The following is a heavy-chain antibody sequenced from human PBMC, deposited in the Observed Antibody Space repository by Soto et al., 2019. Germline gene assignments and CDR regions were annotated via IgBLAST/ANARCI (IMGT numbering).Heavy chain of an antibody. CDR1: GYTFTSYD. V-gene: IGHV1-8*01. J-gene: IGHJ5*02. Sequence: QVQLVQSGAEVKKPGASVKVSCKASGYTFTSYDINWVRQATGQGIEWMGWMNPNRGNTVYAQKFQGRVSMTRNTYISKAYMQPGRLRSEDTDVYYCARGKSAWFDAGGQGTLVTVSS. D-gene: IGHD3-3*01. CDR2: MNPNRGNT. CDR3: ARGKSAWFDA.